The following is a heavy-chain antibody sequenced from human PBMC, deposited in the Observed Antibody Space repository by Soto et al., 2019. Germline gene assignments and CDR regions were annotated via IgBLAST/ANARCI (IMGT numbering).Heavy chain of an antibody. J-gene: IGHJ3*02. CDR3: ARDERRYDDAFDI. Sequence: ASVKVSCKASGYTFTSYYMHWVRQAPGQGLEWMRIINPSGGSTSYAQKFQGRVTMTRDTSTSTVYMELSSLRSEDTAVYYCARDERRYDDAFDIWGQGTMVTVSS. V-gene: IGHV1-46*01. D-gene: IGHD1-1*01. CDR1: GYTFTSYY. CDR2: INPSGGST.